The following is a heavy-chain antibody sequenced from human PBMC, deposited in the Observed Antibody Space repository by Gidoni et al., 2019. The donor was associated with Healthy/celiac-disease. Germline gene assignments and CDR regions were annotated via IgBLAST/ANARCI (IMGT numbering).Heavy chain of an antibody. CDR2: IISSSSYI. Sequence: EVQLVESGGGLVKPGGSLRLSCAASGFTFSSYRMNWVRQAPGKGLEWVSSIISSSSYIHYADSVKGRFTISRDNSKNSLYLQMNSLRADDTSVYYCARATPPDFWGQGTLVTVSS. J-gene: IGHJ4*02. V-gene: IGHV3-21*01. CDR1: GFTFSSYR. CDR3: ARATPPDF.